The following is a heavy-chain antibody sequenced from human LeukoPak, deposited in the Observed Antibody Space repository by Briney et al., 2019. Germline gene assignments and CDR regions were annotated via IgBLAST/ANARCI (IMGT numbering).Heavy chain of an antibody. CDR1: GFTFSSYG. V-gene: IGHV3-23*01. CDR3: SGSSYYYYYMYV. J-gene: IGHJ6*03. CDR2: ITGSTYST. D-gene: IGHD3-10*01. Sequence: GGSLRLSCAASGFTFSSYGMSWVRQAPGEGLEWISGITGSTYSTYYADSVRGRFTISRDNAKNSLYLQMNSLRAEDTAVYYCSGSSYYYYYMYVWGKGTTVTVSS.